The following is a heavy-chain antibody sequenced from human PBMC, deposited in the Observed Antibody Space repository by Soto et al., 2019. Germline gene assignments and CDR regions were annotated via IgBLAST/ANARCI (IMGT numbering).Heavy chain of an antibody. Sequence: QVQLQESGPGLVKPSQTLSLTCTVSGGSISSGDYYWSWIRQHPGKGLEWIGYIFYSGSTYYSPSLKSRVTISVDTSKNQFSLKLSSVTAADTAVYYCATYGSGSYKPTTFDYWCQGTLVTVSS. CDR3: ATYGSGSYKPTTFDY. CDR1: GGSISSGDYY. D-gene: IGHD3-10*01. J-gene: IGHJ4*02. CDR2: IFYSGST. V-gene: IGHV4-31*03.